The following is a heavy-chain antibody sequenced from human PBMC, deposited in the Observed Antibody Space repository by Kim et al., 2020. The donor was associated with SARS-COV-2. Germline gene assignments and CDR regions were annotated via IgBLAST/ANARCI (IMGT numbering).Heavy chain of an antibody. CDR3: AKEDLPNSGSYPARAFDI. CDR2: ISGDGGST. J-gene: IGHJ3*02. V-gene: IGHV3-43*02. Sequence: GGSLRLSCAASGFTFDDYAMHWVRQAPGKGLEWVSLISGDGGSTYYADSVKGRFTISRDNSKNSLYLQMNSLRTEDTALYYCAKEDLPNSGSYPARAFDIWGQGTMVTVSS. CDR1: GFTFDDYA. D-gene: IGHD1-26*01.